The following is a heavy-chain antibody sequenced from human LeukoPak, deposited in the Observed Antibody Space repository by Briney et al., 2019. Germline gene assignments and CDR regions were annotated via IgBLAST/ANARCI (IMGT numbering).Heavy chain of an antibody. Sequence: PGGSLRLSCAASGFTFDDYGMSWVRQAPGKGLEWGSGINWNGGSTGYADSVKGRFTISRDNAKNSLYLQMNSLRAEDTALYYCARDHPGGPQLVHFDYWGQGTLVTVSS. CDR1: GFTFDDYG. J-gene: IGHJ4*02. CDR3: ARDHPGGPQLVHFDY. D-gene: IGHD6-13*01. CDR2: INWNGGST. V-gene: IGHV3-20*04.